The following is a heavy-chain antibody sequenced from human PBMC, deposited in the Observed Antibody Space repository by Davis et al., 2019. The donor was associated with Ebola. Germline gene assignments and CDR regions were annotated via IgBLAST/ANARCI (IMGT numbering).Heavy chain of an antibody. CDR3: ARAAYYDFWSGYPAGMDV. Sequence: ASVKVSCKASGYTFTSYYMHWVRQAPGQGLEWMGIINPSGGSTSYAQKFQGRVTMTRDTSTSTVYMELSSLRSEDTAVYYCARAAYYDFWSGYPAGMDVWGQGTTVTVSS. V-gene: IGHV1-46*01. J-gene: IGHJ6*02. CDR1: GYTFTSYY. D-gene: IGHD3-3*01. CDR2: INPSGGST.